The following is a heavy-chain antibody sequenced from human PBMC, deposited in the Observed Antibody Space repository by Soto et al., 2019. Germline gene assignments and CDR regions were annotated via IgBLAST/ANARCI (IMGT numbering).Heavy chain of an antibody. D-gene: IGHD3-10*01. V-gene: IGHV1-69*19. CDR1: GGTFNTYA. CDR2: ISPMFGAA. Sequence: QVQLVQSGAEMKKPGSSVKVSCQSSGGTFNTYAMNWVRQAPAQGPEWMGDISPMFGAANYAPKFQGRVTMTADESTGTSYMQLSSVTSEDTALYVCAREVQVHTPAFVYWGQGTLVTVSS. CDR3: AREVQVHTPAFVY. J-gene: IGHJ4*02.